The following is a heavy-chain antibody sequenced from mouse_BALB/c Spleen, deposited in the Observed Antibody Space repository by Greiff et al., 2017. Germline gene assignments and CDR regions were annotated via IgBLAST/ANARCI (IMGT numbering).Heavy chain of an antibody. CDR2: IDPANGNT. V-gene: IGHV14-3*02. Sequence: EVKLMESGAELVKPGASVKLSCTASGFNIKDTYMHWVKQRPEQGLEWIGRIDPANGNTKYDPKFQGKATITADTSSNTAYLQLSSLTSEDTAVYYCPREVYDYDYAMDYWGQGTSVTVSS. J-gene: IGHJ4*01. D-gene: IGHD2-4*01. CDR1: GFNIKDTY. CDR3: PREVYDYDYAMDY.